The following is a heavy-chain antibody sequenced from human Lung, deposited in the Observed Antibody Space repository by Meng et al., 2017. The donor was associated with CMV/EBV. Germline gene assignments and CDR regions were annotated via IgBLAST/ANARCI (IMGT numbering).Heavy chain of an antibody. CDR1: GFTFSSYW. CDR2: IKQDGSEK. CDR3: ARDRYFDWLGDAFDI. V-gene: IGHV3-7*01. D-gene: IGHD3-9*01. Sequence: LSLTCAASGFTFSSYWMSWVRQAPGKGLEWVANIKQDGSEKYYVDSVKGRFTISRDNAKNSLYLQMNSLRAEDTAVYYCARDRYFDWLGDAFDIWGQGXMVTVSS. J-gene: IGHJ3*02.